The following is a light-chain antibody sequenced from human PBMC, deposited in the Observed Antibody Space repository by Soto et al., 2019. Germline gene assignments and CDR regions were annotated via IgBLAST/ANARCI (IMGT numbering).Light chain of an antibody. CDR1: QSVSSSY. V-gene: IGKV3-20*01. CDR2: GAS. J-gene: IGKJ2*01. Sequence: EIVLTQSPGTLSLSPGERATLSCRASQSVSSSYLAWYQQKPGQAPRLLIYGASSRATGIPDRFSGSGSGTDSTRTLSRLEPEDVAVYYCQQYGSSPRTFGQGTKLEIK. CDR3: QQYGSSPRT.